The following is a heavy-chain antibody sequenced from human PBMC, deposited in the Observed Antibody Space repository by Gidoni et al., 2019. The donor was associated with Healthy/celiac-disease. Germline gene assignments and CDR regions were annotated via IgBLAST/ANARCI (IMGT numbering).Heavy chain of an antibody. CDR1: GGSFRGYY. J-gene: IGHJ4*02. CDR3: ARGGVVYDYVWGSPFDY. D-gene: IGHD3-16*01. V-gene: IGHV4-34*01. CDR2: INHSGST. Sequence: QVQLQQWGAGLLKPSETLSLTCAVYGGSFRGYYWSWIRQPPGKGLEWIGEINHSGSTNYNPSLKSRVTISVDTSKNQFSLKLSSVTAADTAVYYCARGGVVYDYVWGSPFDYWGQGTLVTVSS.